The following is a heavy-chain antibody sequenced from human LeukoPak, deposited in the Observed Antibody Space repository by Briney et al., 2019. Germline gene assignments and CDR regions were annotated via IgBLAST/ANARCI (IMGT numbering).Heavy chain of an antibody. Sequence: PGRSLRLSCAASGFTFSSYRMHGVRQAPGKGLEWVAVICSDGSNKYYADSVEGRFTISRDNFKNTLYLQMTSQRAEDTAVYYCLKYNERAFDILGQGTMVTVSS. V-gene: IGHV3-33*06. CDR2: ICSDGSNK. J-gene: IGHJ3*02. CDR3: LKYNERAFDI. D-gene: IGHD1-14*01. CDR1: GFTFSSYR.